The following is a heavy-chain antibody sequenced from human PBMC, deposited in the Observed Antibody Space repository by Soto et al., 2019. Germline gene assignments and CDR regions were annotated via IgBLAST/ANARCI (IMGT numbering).Heavy chain of an antibody. J-gene: IGHJ5*02. D-gene: IGHD2-21*02. CDR2: FDPEDGET. V-gene: IGHV1-24*01. CDR3: ATAWVTEYLFDP. CDR1: GYTLTELS. Sequence: ASVKVSCKVSGYTLTELSMHWVRQAPGKGLEWMGGFDPEDGETIYAQKFQGRVTMTEDTSTDTAYMGLSSLRSEDTAVYYCATAWVTEYLFDPWGQGTLVTVSS.